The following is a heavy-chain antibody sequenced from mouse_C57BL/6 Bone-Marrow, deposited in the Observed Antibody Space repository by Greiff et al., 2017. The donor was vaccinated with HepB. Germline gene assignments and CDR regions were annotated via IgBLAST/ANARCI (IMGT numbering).Heavy chain of an antibody. J-gene: IGHJ4*01. V-gene: IGHV14-4*01. Sequence: EVQVVESGAELVRPGASVKLSCTASGFNIKDDYMHWVKQRPEQGLEWIGWIDPENGDTEYASKFQGKATITADTSSNTAYLQLSSLTSEDTAVYYCTNGYDVGYYAMDYWGQGTSVTVSS. CDR2: IDPENGDT. CDR1: GFNIKDDY. CDR3: TNGYDVGYYAMDY. D-gene: IGHD2-2*01.